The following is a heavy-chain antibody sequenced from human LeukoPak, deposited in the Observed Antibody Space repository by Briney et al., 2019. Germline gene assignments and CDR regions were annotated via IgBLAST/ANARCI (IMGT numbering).Heavy chain of an antibody. J-gene: IGHJ4*02. Sequence: PSETLSLTCTVSGDSVSNGNYYWSWLRQPPGKALEWIGYIYYTGKTYYNPSLEGRVTILVDTSRDHFSVKLSSVTAADTAVYYCARSQNYYGSGDYWSQGTLVTVSS. CDR2: IYYTGKT. D-gene: IGHD3-10*01. CDR1: GDSVSNGNYY. V-gene: IGHV4-61*03. CDR3: ARSQNYYGSGDY.